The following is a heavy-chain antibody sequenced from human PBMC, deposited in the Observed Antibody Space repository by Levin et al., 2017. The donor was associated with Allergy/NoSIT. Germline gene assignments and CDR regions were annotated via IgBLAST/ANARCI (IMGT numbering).Heavy chain of an antibody. CDR2: IKSKTDGGTT. J-gene: IGHJ6*03. V-gene: IGHV3-15*01. CDR3: TTDYSYGPRGYYYYMDV. Sequence: GGSLRLSCAASGFTFSNAWMSWVRQAPGKGLEWVGRIKSKTDGGTTDYAAPVKGRFTISRDDSKNTLYLQMNSLKTEDTAVYYCTTDYSYGPRGYYYYMDVWGKGTTVTVSS. CDR1: GFTFSNAW. D-gene: IGHD5-18*01.